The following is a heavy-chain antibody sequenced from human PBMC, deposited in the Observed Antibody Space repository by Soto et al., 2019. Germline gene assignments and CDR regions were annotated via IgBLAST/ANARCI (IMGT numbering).Heavy chain of an antibody. J-gene: IGHJ6*02. Sequence: GESLKISCKGSGYSFTSYWIGWVRQMPGKGLEWTGIIYPGDSDTRYSPSFQGQVTISADKSISTAYLQWSSLKASDTAMYYCARHGSCSGGSCYWDYYYGMDVWGQGTTVTVSS. D-gene: IGHD2-15*01. CDR3: ARHGSCSGGSCYWDYYYGMDV. CDR1: GYSFTSYW. CDR2: IYPGDSDT. V-gene: IGHV5-51*01.